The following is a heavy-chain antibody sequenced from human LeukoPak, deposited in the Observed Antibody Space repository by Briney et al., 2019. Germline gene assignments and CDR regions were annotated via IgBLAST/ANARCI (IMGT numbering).Heavy chain of an antibody. CDR1: GGTFSSYA. V-gene: IGHV1-69*13. J-gene: IGHJ6*02. CDR3: ARTSRVWSGYIYYYGMDV. Sequence: GASVKVSCKASGGTFSSYAISWVRQAPGQGLEWMGGIIPIFGTANYAQKFQGRVTITADESTSTAYMELSSLRSEDTAVCYCARTSRVWSGYIYYYGMDVWGQGTTVTVSS. CDR2: IIPIFGTA. D-gene: IGHD3-3*01.